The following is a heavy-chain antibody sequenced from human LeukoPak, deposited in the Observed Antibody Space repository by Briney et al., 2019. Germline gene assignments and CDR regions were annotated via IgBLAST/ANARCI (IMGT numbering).Heavy chain of an antibody. D-gene: IGHD3-10*01. V-gene: IGHV4-61*01. CDR1: GGSVSSGNW. J-gene: IGHJ3*02. CDR3: ATITMVRGVPDAFDI. Sequence: SETLSLTCAVSGGSVSSGNWWSWVRQPPGKGLEWIGYIYYSGSTNYNPSLKSRVTISVDTSKNQFSLKLSSVTAADTAVYYCATITMVRGVPDAFDIWGQGTMVTVSS. CDR2: IYYSGST.